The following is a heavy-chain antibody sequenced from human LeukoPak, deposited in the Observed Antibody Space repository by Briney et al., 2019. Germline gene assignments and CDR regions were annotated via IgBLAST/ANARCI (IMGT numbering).Heavy chain of an antibody. CDR3: ARTYGSSADAFDI. CDR2: ISDDGSNK. CDR1: GFSCTNYR. V-gene: IGHV3-30*03. J-gene: IGHJ3*02. D-gene: IGHD6-6*01. Sequence: PGGSLRRSCAASGFSCTNYRVHWVRQAPGKGLEWVALISDDGSNKYYADSVKGRFTISRDNAKNTLYLQMSSLRSEDTAVYYCARTYGSSADAFDIWGQGTMVTVSS.